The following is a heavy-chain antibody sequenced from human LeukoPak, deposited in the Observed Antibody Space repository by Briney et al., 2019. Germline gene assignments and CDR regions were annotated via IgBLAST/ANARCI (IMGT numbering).Heavy chain of an antibody. Sequence: GGSLRLSCAASGFTFDDNAMHWVRQAPGKGLEWVSVISGDGGSTYYADSVKGRFTISRDNSKNSLYLQMNSLRTEDTALYYCVKDIDDILTGYFEGVGFDYWGQGTLVTASS. CDR2: ISGDGGST. CDR3: VKDIDDILTGYFEGVGFDY. J-gene: IGHJ4*02. D-gene: IGHD3-9*01. CDR1: GFTFDDNA. V-gene: IGHV3-43*02.